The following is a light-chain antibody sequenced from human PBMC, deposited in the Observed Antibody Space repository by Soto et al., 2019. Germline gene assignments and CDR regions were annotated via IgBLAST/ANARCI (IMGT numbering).Light chain of an antibody. CDR2: KAS. V-gene: IGKV1-5*03. Sequence: DIQMTQSPSTLSSSVGDRVTITCRASQSISSWLAWYQQKPGKDPKLLIYKASSLESGVPSRVSGSGSGTEFTLTISSLQPDDFATYCCQQYNSYPRTFGQGTKVEIK. CDR1: QSISSW. J-gene: IGKJ1*01. CDR3: QQYNSYPRT.